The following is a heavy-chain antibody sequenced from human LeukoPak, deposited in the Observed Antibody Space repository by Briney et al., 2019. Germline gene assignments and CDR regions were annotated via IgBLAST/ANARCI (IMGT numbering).Heavy chain of an antibody. CDR2: ISGSGGST. CDR1: GFTFSSYA. J-gene: IGHJ4*02. D-gene: IGHD3-10*01. V-gene: IGHV3-23*01. Sequence: GGSLRLSCAASGFTFSSYAMSWVRQAPGKGLEWVSVISGSGGSTYYADSVKGRFTISRDNSKNTLYLQMNSLRAEDTAVYYCAKNTNYYGSGSWVDYWGQGTLVTVSS. CDR3: AKNTNYYGSGSWVDY.